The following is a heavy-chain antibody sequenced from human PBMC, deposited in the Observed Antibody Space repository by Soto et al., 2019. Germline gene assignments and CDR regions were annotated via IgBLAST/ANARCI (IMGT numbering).Heavy chain of an antibody. V-gene: IGHV4-34*01. D-gene: IGHD3-16*01. Sequence: QVQLQQWGAGLLKPSETLSLTCAVYGGSFRGYYWSWIRQPPGKGLEWIGEIDHRGSTNYNPSLKSRVTISVDTSKNQFSLKLSSVTAADTAVYYCVRDKTEVTTFVYYYYGMDVWGQGTTVTVSS. J-gene: IGHJ6*02. CDR2: IDHRGST. CDR1: GGSFRGYY. CDR3: VRDKTEVTTFVYYYYGMDV.